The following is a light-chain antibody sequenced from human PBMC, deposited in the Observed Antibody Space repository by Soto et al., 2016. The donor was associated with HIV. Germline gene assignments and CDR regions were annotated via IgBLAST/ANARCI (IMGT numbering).Light chain of an antibody. V-gene: IGKV1-17*03. J-gene: IGKJ1*01. CDR2: KAS. CDR1: QAISNY. CDR3: QQYQTEEGT. Sequence: DIQMTQSPSAMSASVGDRVTITCRASQAISNYLIWFQQKPGKAPNLLIYKASNLESGVPSRFSGGGSGTEFTLTISSLQPDDFATYYCQQYQTEEGTFGRRDHG.